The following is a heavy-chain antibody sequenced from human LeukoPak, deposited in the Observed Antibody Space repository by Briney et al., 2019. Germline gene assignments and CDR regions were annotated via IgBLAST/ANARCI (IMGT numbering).Heavy chain of an antibody. J-gene: IGHJ4*02. CDR2: INWNGGST. D-gene: IGHD6-19*01. Sequence: GGSLRLSCAASGFTFDDYGMSWVRQAPGKGLEWVSGINWNGGSTGYADSVKGRFTISRDNAKDSLYLQMNSLRAEDTALYYCAREDLTWGIAVAGTGVDYWGQGTLVTVFS. CDR1: GFTFDDYG. CDR3: AREDLTWGIAVAGTGVDY. V-gene: IGHV3-20*04.